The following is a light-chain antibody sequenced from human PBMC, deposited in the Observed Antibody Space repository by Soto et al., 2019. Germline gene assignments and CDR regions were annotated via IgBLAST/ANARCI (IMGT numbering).Light chain of an antibody. Sequence: DIVTTQSPDSLSMSLGERATINCKSSQSVLYRSNSKYYLAWYQQKPGHPPKLLIYWASTRGSGVPDRFSGGGSGTDFTLTISSLQAEDVAIYYCQQFFSVPLAFGGGTKVEIK. J-gene: IGKJ4*01. V-gene: IGKV4-1*01. CDR2: WAS. CDR1: QSVLYRSNSKYY. CDR3: QQFFSVPLA.